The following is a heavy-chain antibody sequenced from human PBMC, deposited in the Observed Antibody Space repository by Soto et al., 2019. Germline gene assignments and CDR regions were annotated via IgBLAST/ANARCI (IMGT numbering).Heavy chain of an antibody. J-gene: IGHJ4*02. CDR3: ARDGCSGASCQFDY. D-gene: IGHD2-15*01. CDR1: GYTFNSYG. Sequence: QVQLVQSGAEVKKPGASVKVSCKASGYTFNSYGFSWVRQAPGQGLEWMGGIGADNGNTNYALKFQGRVTITTDTSTNTAYMELRSLRSDDAAVYYCARDGCSGASCQFDYWGQGTLVSVSS. CDR2: IGADNGNT. V-gene: IGHV1-18*01.